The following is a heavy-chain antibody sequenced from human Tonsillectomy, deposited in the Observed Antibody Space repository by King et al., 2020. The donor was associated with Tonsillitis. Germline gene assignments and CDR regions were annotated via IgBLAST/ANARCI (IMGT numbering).Heavy chain of an antibody. CDR1: GFTFDDYT. CDR2: ISWDGGST. J-gene: IGHJ4*02. D-gene: IGHD1-26*01. CDR3: AKDRSRGSYLLFDY. V-gene: IGHV3-43*01. Sequence: VQLVESGGVVVQPGGSLRLSCAASGFTFDDYTMHWVRQAPGKGLEWVSLISWDGGSTYYADSVKGRFTISRDNSKNSLYLQMNSLRTEDTALYYCAKDRSRGSYLLFDYWGQGTLVTVSS.